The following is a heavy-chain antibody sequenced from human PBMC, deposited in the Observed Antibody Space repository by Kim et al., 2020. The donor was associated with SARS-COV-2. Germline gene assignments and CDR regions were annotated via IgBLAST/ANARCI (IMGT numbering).Heavy chain of an antibody. CDR2: ISSSGSTI. Sequence: GGSLRLSCAASGFTFSSYEMNWVRQAPGKGLEWVSYISSSGSTIYYADSVKGRLTISRDNAKNSLYLQMNSLRAEDTAVYYCASYFVWGSYRLDYWGQGTLVTVSS. CDR3: ASYFVWGSYRLDY. J-gene: IGHJ4*02. V-gene: IGHV3-48*03. CDR1: GFTFSSYE. D-gene: IGHD3-16*02.